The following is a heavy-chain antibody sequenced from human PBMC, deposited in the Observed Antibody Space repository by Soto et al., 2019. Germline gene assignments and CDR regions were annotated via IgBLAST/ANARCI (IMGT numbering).Heavy chain of an antibody. CDR3: ARFRRNYFDD. D-gene: IGHD3-10*01. J-gene: IGHJ4*02. V-gene: IGHV4-59*01. CDR2: IYHIGTT. Sequence: SETLSLTCTVSGDSMSPFYWSWIRQPPGKGLEWIGYIYHIGTTTYNPSLKSCVTISLDSSKNQFSLKLSSVTAADTAVYYCARFRRNYFDDWGQGTLVTVSS. CDR1: GDSMSPFY.